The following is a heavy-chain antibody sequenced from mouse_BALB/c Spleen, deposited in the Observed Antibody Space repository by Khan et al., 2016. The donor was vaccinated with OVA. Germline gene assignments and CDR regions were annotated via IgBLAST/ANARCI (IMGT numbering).Heavy chain of an antibody. CDR2: IWGAGST. Sequence: VQLKQSGPGLVAPSQSLSITCTVSGFSFNNHGVSWVRQPPGKGLEWLGVIWGAGSTNYHSALISRLSISKDNSKSQVFLKLSSLQTDDTATYYRAKGGTYFGGYFDVWGAGTTVTVSS. CDR3: AKGGTYFGGYFDV. D-gene: IGHD2-10*01. CDR1: GFSFNNHG. V-gene: IGHV2-3*01. J-gene: IGHJ1*01.